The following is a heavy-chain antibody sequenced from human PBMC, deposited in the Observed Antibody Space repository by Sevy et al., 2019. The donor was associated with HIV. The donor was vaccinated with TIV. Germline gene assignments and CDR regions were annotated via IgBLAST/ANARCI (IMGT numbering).Heavy chain of an antibody. Sequence: GGSLRLSCAASGFTFSSYSMNWVRQAPGKGLEWVSYISSSSSTIYYADSVKGQFTISRDNAKNVLYLQMNSLRDEDTAVYYCARDKRDYYGSGSLPYYFDYWGQGTLVTVSS. D-gene: IGHD3-10*01. V-gene: IGHV3-48*02. CDR3: ARDKRDYYGSGSLPYYFDY. J-gene: IGHJ4*02. CDR2: ISSSSSTI. CDR1: GFTFSSYS.